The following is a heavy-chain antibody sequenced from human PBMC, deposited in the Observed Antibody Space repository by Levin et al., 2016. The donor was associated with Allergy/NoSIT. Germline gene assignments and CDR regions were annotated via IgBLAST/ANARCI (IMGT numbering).Heavy chain of an antibody. CDR1: GYSMTRGYT. J-gene: IGHJ4*02. V-gene: IGHV4-38-2*02. CDR2: IHHSGSA. Sequence: SETLSLTCAVFGYSMTRGYTWAWIRQPPGKGLEWIGSIHHSGSAYYNPSLKSRVTLSVDTSENQFSLRLSSVTAADTAVYYCAREVYCSGGSCWSDYFDFWGQGTLVTVSS. CDR3: AREVYCSGGSCWSDYFDF. D-gene: IGHD2-15*01.